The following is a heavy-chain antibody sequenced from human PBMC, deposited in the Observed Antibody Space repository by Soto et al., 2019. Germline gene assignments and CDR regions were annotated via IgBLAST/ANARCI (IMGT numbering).Heavy chain of an antibody. CDR2: INHSGST. V-gene: IGHV4-34*01. D-gene: IGHD3-22*01. Sequence: SETLSLTCAVYGGSFSGYYWSWIRQPPGKGLEWIGEINHSGSTNYNPSLKSRVTISVDTSKNQFSLKLSSVTAADTAVYYCGSGYYYGYFQHWGQGTLVTVSS. CDR1: GGSFSGYY. J-gene: IGHJ1*01. CDR3: GSGYYYGYFQH.